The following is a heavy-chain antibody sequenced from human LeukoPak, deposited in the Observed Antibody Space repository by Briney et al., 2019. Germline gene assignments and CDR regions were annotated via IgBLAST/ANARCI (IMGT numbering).Heavy chain of an antibody. J-gene: IGHJ4*02. Sequence: PGGSLRLSCAASGFTFSDYYTSWIRQAPGKGLEWVSYISGTSTYTNYADSVKGQFTISRDNAKNSLYLQMNSLRAEDTAVYYCARDISYCGGDCAPYYFDYWGQGTLVTVSS. V-gene: IGHV3-11*05. CDR2: ISGTSTYT. CDR3: ARDISYCGGDCAPYYFDY. CDR1: GFTFSDYY. D-gene: IGHD2-21*02.